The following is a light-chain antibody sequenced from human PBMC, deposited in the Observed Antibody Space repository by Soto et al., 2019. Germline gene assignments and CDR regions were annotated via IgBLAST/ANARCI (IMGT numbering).Light chain of an antibody. J-gene: IGKJ1*01. CDR1: QSINSH. V-gene: IGKV1-39*01. CDR2: ATS. CDR3: QQYNNGPPRT. Sequence: DIQMTQSPYTLSASVGDRVTITCRASQSINSHLNWYQQKPGKAPNLLIYATSTLQSGVSSRFSGSGSGTEFTLTISSLQSEDFAVYYCQQYNNGPPRTFGQGTKVDI.